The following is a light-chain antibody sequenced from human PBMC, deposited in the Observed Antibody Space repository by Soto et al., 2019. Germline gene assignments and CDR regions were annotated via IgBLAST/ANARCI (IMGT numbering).Light chain of an antibody. CDR1: QSVSNN. CDR2: GAS. Sequence: IVLTQSAGTLSLSSGETATLSCRASQSVSNNYLAWYQQKPGQAPRLLIYGASTRATGIPAKFSGSGSGTEFTLTISSLQSEDFGVYYCQQYNNWPRTFGQGTKVDI. CDR3: QQYNNWPRT. J-gene: IGKJ1*01. V-gene: IGKV3-15*01.